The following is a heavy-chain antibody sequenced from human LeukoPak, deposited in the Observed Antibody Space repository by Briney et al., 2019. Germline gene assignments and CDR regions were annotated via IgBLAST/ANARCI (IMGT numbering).Heavy chain of an antibody. D-gene: IGHD3-10*01. CDR1: GFMFSNYA. CDR3: AKDSGPGSYYPTGDEY. Sequence: GGSLRLSCAASGFMFSNYAMTWVRQAPGKGLEWVSSISGSGGGTHYEDSVKGRFTISRDNSKNTLYKQMNSLRDEDTAVYYCAKDSGPGSYYPTGDEYWGQGILVTVSS. V-gene: IGHV3-23*01. CDR2: ISGSGGGT. J-gene: IGHJ4*02.